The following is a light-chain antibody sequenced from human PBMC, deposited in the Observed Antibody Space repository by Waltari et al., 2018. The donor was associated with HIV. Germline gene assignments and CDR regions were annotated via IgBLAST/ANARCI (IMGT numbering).Light chain of an antibody. Sequence: QSVLTQPPSASGTPGQRVTISCSGSSSNIGSNTVNWYQQLPGTAPKLLIYRNSLRPSWVPSRFSVSKSGTSASLAIRWLQSEDESDYYCATWYDSLNGRVFGGGTKLTVL. V-gene: IGLV1-44*01. J-gene: IGLJ3*02. CDR3: ATWYDSLNGRV. CDR1: SSNIGSNT. CDR2: RNS.